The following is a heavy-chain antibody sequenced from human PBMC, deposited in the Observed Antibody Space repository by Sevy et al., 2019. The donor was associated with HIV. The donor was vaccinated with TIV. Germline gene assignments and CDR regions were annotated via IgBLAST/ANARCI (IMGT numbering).Heavy chain of an antibody. CDR1: GFTFSVYT. D-gene: IGHD3-22*01. J-gene: IGHJ5*02. CDR3: TREAYYYDSREENWFDP. CDR2: ISRTTTT. Sequence: GGSLRLSCKVSGFTFSVYTMHWVRQAPGKGLEWVSSISRTTTTYYADSVRGRFTISRDNAKNSLYLEMNSLRDDDTAVYYWTREAYYYDSREENWFDPWGQGTLVTVSS. V-gene: IGHV3-48*02.